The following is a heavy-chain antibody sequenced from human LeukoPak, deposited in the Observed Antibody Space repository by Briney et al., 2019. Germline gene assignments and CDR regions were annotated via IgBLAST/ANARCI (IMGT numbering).Heavy chain of an antibody. CDR3: ARDTYRTTGFDY. J-gene: IGHJ4*02. CDR1: GGSISSGGYY. D-gene: IGHD4-17*01. CDR2: IYYSGST. Sequence: SETLSLTCTVSGGSISSGGYYWSWIRQPPGKGLEWIGYIYYSGSTYYNPSPKSRVTISVDTSKNQFSLKLSSVTAADTAVYYCARDTYRTTGFDYWGQGTLVTVSS. V-gene: IGHV4-30-4*01.